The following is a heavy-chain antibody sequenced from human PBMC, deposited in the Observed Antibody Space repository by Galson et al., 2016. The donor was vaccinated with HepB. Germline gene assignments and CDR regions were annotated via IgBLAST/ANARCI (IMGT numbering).Heavy chain of an antibody. CDR3: AGHFDGVDV. D-gene: IGHD3-3*02. CDR2: ISNTGST. Sequence: SETLSLTCSMTGASTSRYHWSWVRQPPGEGLEWIGYISNTGSTNYNPFLKSRVTISLDTSKNHFSLNLNSVNAADTAVYYCAGHFDGVDVWGLGTTVTVSS. V-gene: IGHV4-59*01. CDR1: GASTSRYH. J-gene: IGHJ6*02.